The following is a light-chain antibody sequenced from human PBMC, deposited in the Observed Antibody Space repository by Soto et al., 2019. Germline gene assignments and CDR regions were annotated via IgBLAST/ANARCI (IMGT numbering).Light chain of an antibody. J-gene: IGKJ4*01. V-gene: IGKV3-20*01. Sequence: EIVLTQSPGTLSLSPGERATLSCRASQSVSSTYLGWYQQKPGQAPRLLISGASSRATDFPDRFSGSGSGSDFTLHIRRLGAEEFSVDFWPLYCTPHTFGGRTKVEIK. CDR1: QSVSSTY. CDR3: PLYCTPHT. CDR2: GAS.